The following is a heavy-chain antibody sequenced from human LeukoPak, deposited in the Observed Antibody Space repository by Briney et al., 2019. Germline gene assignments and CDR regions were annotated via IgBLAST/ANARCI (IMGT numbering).Heavy chain of an antibody. D-gene: IGHD2-15*01. CDR3: AAPILSGTFDI. V-gene: IGHV3-53*01. CDR1: GFTVSSNY. J-gene: IGHJ3*02. CDR2: IYSGGTT. Sequence: GGSLRLSCAASGFTVSSNYMSWVRQAPGKGLEWVSVIYSGGTTNYADSVKGRFTISRDNSKNTLFLQMNSLRAEDTAVYYCAAPILSGTFDIWGQGTMVTVSS.